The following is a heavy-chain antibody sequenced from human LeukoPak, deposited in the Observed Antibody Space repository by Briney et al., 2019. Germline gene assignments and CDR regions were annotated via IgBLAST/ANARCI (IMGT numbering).Heavy chain of an antibody. Sequence: SETLSLTCAVPGGSISSRSWWSWVRQPPGKGLELTGEIYHSGSANYNSSLKCRIPISVDKSKNQFPLKLSSETAADTAVYYCARARHMVRGVIRLPYYYCMDVWGQGTTVTVSS. J-gene: IGHJ6*02. CDR1: GGSISSRSW. CDR3: ARARHMVRGVIRLPYYYCMDV. D-gene: IGHD3-10*01. V-gene: IGHV4-4*02. CDR2: IYHSGSA.